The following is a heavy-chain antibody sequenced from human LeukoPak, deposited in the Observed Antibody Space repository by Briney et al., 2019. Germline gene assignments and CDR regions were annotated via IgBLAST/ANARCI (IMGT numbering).Heavy chain of an antibody. CDR2: ISGSGGST. V-gene: IGHV3-23*01. CDR3: TRGVLVGTTYSYFDY. Sequence: RAGGSLRLSCAASGFTFSSYGMRWVRQAPGKGLEWVSSISGSGGSTYYADSVKGRFTISIDNAKNTLYLQMNSLKAEDTAVYYGTRGVLVGTTYSYFDYWGQGTVVTVSS. D-gene: IGHD1-26*01. J-gene: IGHJ4*02. CDR1: GFTFSSYG.